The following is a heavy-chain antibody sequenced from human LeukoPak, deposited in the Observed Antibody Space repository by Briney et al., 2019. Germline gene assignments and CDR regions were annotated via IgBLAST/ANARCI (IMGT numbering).Heavy chain of an antibody. CDR2: IYYSGST. Sequence: SETLSLTCTVSGGSISSGDYYWSWIRQPPGKGLEWIGYIYYSGSTYYNPSLKSRVTISVDTSKNQFSLKLSSVTAADTAVYYRARGITIFGVVIGSNWFDPWGQGTLVTVSS. CDR1: GGSISSGDYY. V-gene: IGHV4-30-4*01. D-gene: IGHD3-3*01. CDR3: ARGITIFGVVIGSNWFDP. J-gene: IGHJ5*02.